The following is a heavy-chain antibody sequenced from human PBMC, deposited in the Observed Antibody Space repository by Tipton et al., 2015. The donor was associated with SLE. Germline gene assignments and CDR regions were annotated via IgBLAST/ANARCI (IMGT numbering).Heavy chain of an antibody. CDR1: GFTFSSYG. V-gene: IGHV3-23*01. CDR2: ISASGGRT. Sequence: SLRLSCAASGFTFSSYGMNWVRQAPGKGLEWVSSISASGGRTYYADSVKGRLTISRDNSKNTLYLQMNSLRAEDTAVYYCAKGGYSNTYYYYYGMDVWGQGPTVTVSS. J-gene: IGHJ6*02. CDR3: AKGGYSNTYYYYYGMDV. D-gene: IGHD4-11*01.